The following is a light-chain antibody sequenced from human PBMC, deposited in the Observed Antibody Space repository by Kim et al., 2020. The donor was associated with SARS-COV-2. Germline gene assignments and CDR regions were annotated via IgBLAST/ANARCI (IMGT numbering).Light chain of an antibody. Sequence: LSPGERAALACRASQSVGNSFAWYQQKPGQPPRLLIYDAFRRATGIPARFSASGSGTDFTLTISSLEPEDFAVYYCQQRGNWPLTFGQGTKVDIK. V-gene: IGKV3-11*01. CDR2: DAF. CDR1: QSVGNS. CDR3: QQRGNWPLT. J-gene: IGKJ1*01.